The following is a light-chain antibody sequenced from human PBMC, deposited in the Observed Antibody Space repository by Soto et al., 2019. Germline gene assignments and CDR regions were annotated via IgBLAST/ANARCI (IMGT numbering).Light chain of an antibody. J-gene: IGLJ3*02. CDR3: FLSYSGAGV. CDR2: DTT. Sequence: QAVVTQEPSVTVSPGETVDLTCGSTTGPVTSGHYPYWLQQKPGQAPRTLISDTTIRYAWTPARFSGSLLGDKAALTLSGAQPEDEADYYCFLSYSGAGVVGGGTKLTVL. CDR1: TGPVTSGHY. V-gene: IGLV7-46*01.